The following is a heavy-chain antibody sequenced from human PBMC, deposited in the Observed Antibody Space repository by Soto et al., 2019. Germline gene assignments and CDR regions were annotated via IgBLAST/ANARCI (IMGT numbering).Heavy chain of an antibody. CDR3: APPSAVAGTNSGNWFDP. J-gene: IGHJ5*02. CDR2: ISGSGGST. V-gene: IGHV3-23*01. D-gene: IGHD6-19*01. CDR1: GFTFSSYA. Sequence: EVQLLESGGGLVQPGGSLRLSCAASGFTFSSYAMSWVRQAPGKGLEWVSAISGSGGSTYYADSVKGRFTISRDNSKNPLYLPMNSLRAEDTAEYYCAPPSAVAGTNSGNWFDPWGQGTLVTVS.